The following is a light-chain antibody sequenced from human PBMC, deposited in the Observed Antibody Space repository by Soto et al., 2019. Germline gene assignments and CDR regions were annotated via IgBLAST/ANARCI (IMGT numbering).Light chain of an antibody. CDR1: QDINIY. J-gene: IGKJ5*01. Sequence: DIQMTQSPSSLFASVGDRVTITWQATQDINIYLNWYQQKPGKAPNLLIYDASNLEIGVPSRFSGSGSGTHFTFTISSLQTEDIGTYYCQQYDILPITFGRGTRLENK. CDR3: QQYDILPIT. CDR2: DAS. V-gene: IGKV1-33*01.